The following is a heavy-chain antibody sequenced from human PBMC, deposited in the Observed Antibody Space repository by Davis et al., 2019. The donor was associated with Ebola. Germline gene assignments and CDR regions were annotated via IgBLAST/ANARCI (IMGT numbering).Heavy chain of an antibody. D-gene: IGHD3-10*01. V-gene: IGHV4-59*01. CDR1: GGSISDSQ. Sequence: MPSETLSLTCSVSGGSISDSQWAWVRQPPGKGLEYMGHAFNSGTVVYNSALKSRVTISLDRSNNQFSLKLRSVTTADTAVYFCVRDYLGSLDFWGQGTLVTVSS. CDR2: AFNSGTV. J-gene: IGHJ4*02. CDR3: VRDYLGSLDF.